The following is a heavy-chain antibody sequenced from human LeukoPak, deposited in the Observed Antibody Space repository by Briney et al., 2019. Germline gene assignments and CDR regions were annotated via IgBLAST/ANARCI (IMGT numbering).Heavy chain of an antibody. J-gene: IGHJ5*02. Sequence: NASETLSLTCTVSGVSIKTNSDYWGWLRQPPGKRLEWIGSIYHVGGTYYNPSLKSRVTISIDTSKNQFSLKLTSVTAADTAIYYCARDGRSGYQDLWGPGTLVTVSS. CDR3: ARDGRSGYQDL. CDR2: IYHVGGT. CDR1: GVSIKTNSDY. D-gene: IGHD5-12*01. V-gene: IGHV4-39*07.